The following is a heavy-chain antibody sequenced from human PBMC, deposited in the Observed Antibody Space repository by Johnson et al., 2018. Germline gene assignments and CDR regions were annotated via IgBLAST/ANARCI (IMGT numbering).Heavy chain of an antibody. CDR2: ISWNSGSI. J-gene: IGHJ3*02. CDR3: AKDMRRFLECIPNTLGAFDI. Sequence: VQLVESGGGLVQPGGSLRLSCAASGFTFDDYAMHWVRQAPGKGLEWVSGISWNSGSIGYADSVTGRSTISRDTAKNSLYLKMNSLRAEDTALYYCAKDMRRFLECIPNTLGAFDIWGQGTMVTVSS. V-gene: IGHV3-9*01. CDR1: GFTFDDYA. D-gene: IGHD3-3*01.